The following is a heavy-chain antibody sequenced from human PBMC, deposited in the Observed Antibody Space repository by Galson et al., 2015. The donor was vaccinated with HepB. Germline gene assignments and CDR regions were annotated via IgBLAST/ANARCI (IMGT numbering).Heavy chain of an antibody. CDR3: ARQLLVGGGLDV. CDR2: IWYDESYK. CDR1: GFTFSTYG. D-gene: IGHD6-13*01. V-gene: IGHV3-33*08. Sequence: SLRLSCAASGFTFSTYGMHWVRQAPGKGLEWVAVIWYDESYKFYEDSLKGRFTVSRDNSKNTLFLQMNGLTSEDTAVYYCARQLLVGGGLDVWGQGTTVIVSS. J-gene: IGHJ6*02.